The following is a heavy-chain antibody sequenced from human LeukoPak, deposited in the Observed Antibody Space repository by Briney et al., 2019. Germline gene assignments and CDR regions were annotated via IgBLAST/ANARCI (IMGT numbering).Heavy chain of an antibody. D-gene: IGHD6-13*01. J-gene: IGHJ4*02. CDR3: AKDPARYASSWYFRDY. CDR2: ISGSGGST. Sequence: GGSLRLSCEASGFIFTTYGMSWVRQAPGKGLEWVSAISGSGGSTYYADSVKGRFTISRDNSKNTLFLQMNSLRAEDTAVYYCAKDPARYASSWYFRDYWGQGTLVTVSS. V-gene: IGHV3-23*01. CDR1: GFIFTTYG.